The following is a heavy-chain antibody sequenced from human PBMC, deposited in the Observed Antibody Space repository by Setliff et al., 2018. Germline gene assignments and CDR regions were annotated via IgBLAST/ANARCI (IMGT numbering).Heavy chain of an antibody. V-gene: IGHV4-39*07. Sequence: SETLSLTCTVSGGSIGPHYWGWIRQPPGKGLEWIGRIYYRGDTYYNPSLKSRVTISVDTSKNQFSLKLSSVTAADTAVYYCARVARHNFWSGYPFDYWGQGTLVTVSS. CDR3: ARVARHNFWSGYPFDY. J-gene: IGHJ4*02. CDR2: IYYRGDT. CDR1: GGSIGPHY. D-gene: IGHD3-3*01.